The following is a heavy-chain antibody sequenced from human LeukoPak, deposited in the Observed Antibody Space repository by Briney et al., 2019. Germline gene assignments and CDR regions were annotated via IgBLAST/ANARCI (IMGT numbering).Heavy chain of an antibody. Sequence: SETLSLTCTVSGGSISSSSYYWGWIRQPPGKGLEWIGSIYYSGSTYYNPSLKSRVTISVDTSKNQFSLKLSSVTAADTAVYYCARESKLLWFGELFDWGQGTLVTVSS. CDR2: IYYSGST. J-gene: IGHJ4*02. D-gene: IGHD3-10*01. V-gene: IGHV4-39*07. CDR3: ARESKLLWFGELFD. CDR1: GGSISSSSYY.